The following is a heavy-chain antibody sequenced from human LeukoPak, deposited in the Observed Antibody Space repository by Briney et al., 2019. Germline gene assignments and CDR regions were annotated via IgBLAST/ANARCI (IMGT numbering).Heavy chain of an antibody. CDR2: IYTSGST. D-gene: IGHD3-9*01. CDR3: AREGDDILTSWDY. V-gene: IGHV4-61*02. J-gene: IGHJ4*02. Sequence: SETLSLTCTVSGGSISSGSYYWSWIRQPAGKGLEWIGRIYTSGSTNYNPSLKSRVTISVDTSKNQFSLKLSSVTAADTAVYYCAREGDDILTSWDYWGQGTLVTVSS. CDR1: GGSISSGSYY.